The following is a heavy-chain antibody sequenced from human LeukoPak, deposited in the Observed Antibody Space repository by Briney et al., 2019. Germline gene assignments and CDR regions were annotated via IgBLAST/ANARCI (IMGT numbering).Heavy chain of an antibody. J-gene: IGHJ4*02. V-gene: IGHV3-7*01. CDR2: IKQDGSDK. Sequence: PGGFLRLSCAASGFTFTKYWMTWVRQAPGKGLEWVGNIKQDGSDKNYMDSVKGRFTISRDNTKNSVYLQMDSLRAEDTAVYYCARLQGPYCGGDCYSPGTRSDYWGQGTLVTVSS. D-gene: IGHD2-21*02. CDR1: GFTFTKYW. CDR3: ARLQGPYCGGDCYSPGTRSDY.